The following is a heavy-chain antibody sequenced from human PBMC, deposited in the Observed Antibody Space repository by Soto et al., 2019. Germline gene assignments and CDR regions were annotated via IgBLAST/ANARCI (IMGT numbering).Heavy chain of an antibody. CDR2: ISFDGDK. CDR1: GFDFSNSG. V-gene: IGHV3-30*03. D-gene: IGHD2-8*02. Sequence: GGSLRLSCTASGFDFSNSGIQWVRQTPGKGLEWVALISFDGDKYYVDSVKDRFTISRDNPTNTVYLQMNRLRPEDTGVYYCARDYARGWCQFWGQGTLVTVSS. J-gene: IGHJ4*02. CDR3: ARDYARGWCQF.